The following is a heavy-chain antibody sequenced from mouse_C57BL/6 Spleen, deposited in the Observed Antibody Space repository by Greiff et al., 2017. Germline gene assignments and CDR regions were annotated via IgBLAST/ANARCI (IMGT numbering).Heavy chain of an antibody. D-gene: IGHD1-1*01. CDR3: ARWDYYGSSYVDY. CDR1: GYAFSSYW. J-gene: IGHJ2*01. Sequence: VKLMESGAELVKPGASVKISCKASGYAFSSYWMNWVKQRPGKGLEWIGQIYPGDGDTNYNGKFKGKATLTADKSSSTAYMQLSSLTSEDSAVYFCARWDYYGSSYVDYWGQGTTLTVSS. V-gene: IGHV1-80*01. CDR2: IYPGDGDT.